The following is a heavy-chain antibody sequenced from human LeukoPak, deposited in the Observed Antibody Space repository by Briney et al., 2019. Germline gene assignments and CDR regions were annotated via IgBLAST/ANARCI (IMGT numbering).Heavy chain of an antibody. CDR3: AKENYRGGWLDW. V-gene: IGHV3-23*01. D-gene: IGHD6-19*01. CDR2: ITSGGTT. Sequence: GGSLTLSCAASGFTFSDYAMSWVRQAPGKGLEWVSVITSGGTTYYAHSVKGRLTISRDNSKSTLFLQMNGLRAEDTAVYFCAKENYRGGWLDWWAQGMLVTVAS. CDR1: GFTFSDYA. J-gene: IGHJ4*02.